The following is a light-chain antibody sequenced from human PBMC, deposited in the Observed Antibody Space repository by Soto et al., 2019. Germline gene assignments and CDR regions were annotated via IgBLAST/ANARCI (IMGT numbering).Light chain of an antibody. CDR1: QSVNSRF. J-gene: IGKJ3*01. CDR2: GAS. Sequence: EILMTQSPATLSVSPGERATLSCRASQSVNSRFLAWYQQKPGQDPRLLIYGASSRATGIPDRFSGSGSGTDFTLTISRLEPEDFAVYYCHYYDDSPPFPFGPGTKVD. CDR3: HYYDDSPPFP. V-gene: IGKV3-20*01.